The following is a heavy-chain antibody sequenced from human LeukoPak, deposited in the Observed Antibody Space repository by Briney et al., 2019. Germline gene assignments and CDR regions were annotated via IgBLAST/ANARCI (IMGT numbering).Heavy chain of an antibody. Sequence: PSETLSLTCTVSGGSISSSSYSWGWIRQPPGRGREWIGSIYYSGTTYCNPSLKSRVTISVDTSKIQFSLKLSSVAATDTAVYFCARLRFDFWSGYTHPYFDYWGQGTLVTVSS. D-gene: IGHD3-3*01. CDR3: ARLRFDFWSGYTHPYFDY. J-gene: IGHJ4*02. CDR2: IYYSGTT. V-gene: IGHV4-39*01. CDR1: GGSISSSSYS.